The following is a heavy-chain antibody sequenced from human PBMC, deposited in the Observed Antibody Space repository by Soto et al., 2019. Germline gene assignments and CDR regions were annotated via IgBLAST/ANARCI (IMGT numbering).Heavy chain of an antibody. CDR3: ARDRTFDS. Sequence: PGGSLRLSCAASGFSVSSNYMNWVRQAPGRGLEWVSVIYSGGSTYYADSVKGRFTISRDNSKNTLYLQMNSLRAEDTAVYYCARDRTFDSWGQGTLVTVS. CDR1: GFSVSSNY. CDR2: IYSGGST. V-gene: IGHV3-53*01. J-gene: IGHJ4*02.